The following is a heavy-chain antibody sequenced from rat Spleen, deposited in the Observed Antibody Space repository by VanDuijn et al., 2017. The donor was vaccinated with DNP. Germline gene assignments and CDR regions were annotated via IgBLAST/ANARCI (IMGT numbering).Heavy chain of an antibody. Sequence: QVQLKESGPGLVQPSQTLSLTCTVSGFSLTSYGVSWVRQPPGKGLEWVGVIWSGGNTDYNSTLKSRLSISRDTSKSQVFLKVNSLQTEDTAIYFCTRDYYSSSFVYWGQGTLVTVSS. CDR3: TRDYYSSSFVY. D-gene: IGHD1-2*01. CDR1: GFSLTSYG. V-gene: IGHV2-15*01. CDR2: IWSGGNT. J-gene: IGHJ3*01.